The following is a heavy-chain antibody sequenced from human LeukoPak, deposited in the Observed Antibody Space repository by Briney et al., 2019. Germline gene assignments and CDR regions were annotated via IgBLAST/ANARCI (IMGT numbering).Heavy chain of an antibody. CDR3: ARDGHDYIWGSYLN. Sequence: GGSLRLSCAASGFTFNSYWMSWVRQAPGKGLEWVANIKQDGSEKYYVDSVKGRFTISRDNAKNSLYLQMNSLRAEDTAVYYCARDGHDYIWGSYLNWGQGTLVTVSS. J-gene: IGHJ4*02. V-gene: IGHV3-7*01. CDR2: IKQDGSEK. CDR1: GFTFNSYW. D-gene: IGHD3-16*02.